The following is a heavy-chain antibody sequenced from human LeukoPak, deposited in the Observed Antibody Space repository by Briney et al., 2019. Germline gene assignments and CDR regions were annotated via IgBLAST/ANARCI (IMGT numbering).Heavy chain of an antibody. CDR2: INPSGGST. D-gene: IGHD3-16*01. Sequence: GASVTVSCTASGYTFTSYYMHWVRQAPGQGLEWMGIINPSGGSTSYAQKFQGRVTMTRDTSTSTVYMELSSLRSEDTAVYYCARDTGDDYVDYWGQGTLVTVSS. CDR3: ARDTGDDYVDY. CDR1: GYTFTSYY. V-gene: IGHV1-46*01. J-gene: IGHJ4*02.